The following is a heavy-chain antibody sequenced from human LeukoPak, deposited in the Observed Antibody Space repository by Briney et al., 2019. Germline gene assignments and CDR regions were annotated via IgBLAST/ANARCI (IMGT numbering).Heavy chain of an antibody. Sequence: SETLSLTCTVSGGSISGSSYYWGWIRQPPGKGLEWIGSIYYSGSTYYNPSLKSRVTISVDTSKNQFSLKLSSVTAADTAVYYCARANYGSGRKYFDYWGQGTLVTVSS. V-gene: IGHV4-39*07. J-gene: IGHJ4*02. CDR2: IYYSGST. CDR3: ARANYGSGRKYFDY. D-gene: IGHD3-10*01. CDR1: GGSISGSSYY.